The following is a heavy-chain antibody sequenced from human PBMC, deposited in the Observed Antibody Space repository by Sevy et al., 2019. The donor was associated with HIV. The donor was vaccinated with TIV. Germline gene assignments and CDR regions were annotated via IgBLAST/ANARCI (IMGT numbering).Heavy chain of an antibody. CDR3: ARDEYYDILTGYYGY. Sequence: ASVKVSCKASGYTFTSYGISWVRQAPGQGLEWMGWISAYNGNTNYAQKLQGRVTMTTDTSTSTAYMELRSLRSDDTAVYYCARDEYYDILTGYYGYWGQGTLVTVSS. V-gene: IGHV1-18*01. CDR1: GYTFTSYG. J-gene: IGHJ4*02. CDR2: ISAYNGNT. D-gene: IGHD3-9*01.